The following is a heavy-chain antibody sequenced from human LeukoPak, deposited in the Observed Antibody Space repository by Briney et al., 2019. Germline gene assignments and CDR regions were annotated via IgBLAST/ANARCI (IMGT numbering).Heavy chain of an antibody. V-gene: IGHV4-59*01. Sequence: PSETQSLTCTVSGGSISSYYWSWIRQPPGKGLEWIGYIYYSGSTNYNPSLKSRVTISVDTSKNQFSLKLSSVTAADTAVYYCARGDSGYDSRYFDYWGQGTLVTVSS. CDR2: IYYSGST. J-gene: IGHJ4*02. D-gene: IGHD5-12*01. CDR3: ARGDSGYDSRYFDY. CDR1: GGSISSYY.